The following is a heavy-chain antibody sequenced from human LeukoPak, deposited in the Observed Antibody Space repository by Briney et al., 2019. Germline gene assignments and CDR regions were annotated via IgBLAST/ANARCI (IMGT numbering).Heavy chain of an antibody. CDR3: AKDKNDYVWGSYRLSY. D-gene: IGHD3-16*02. CDR1: GFTFSSYE. V-gene: IGHV3-30*02. J-gene: IGHJ4*02. CDR2: IRYDGSNK. Sequence: GGSLRLSCAASGFTFSSYEMNWVRQAPGKGLEWVAFIRYDGSNKYYADSVRGRFTISRDNSKNTLYLQMNSLRAEDTAVYYCAKDKNDYVWGSYRLSYWGQGTLVTVSS.